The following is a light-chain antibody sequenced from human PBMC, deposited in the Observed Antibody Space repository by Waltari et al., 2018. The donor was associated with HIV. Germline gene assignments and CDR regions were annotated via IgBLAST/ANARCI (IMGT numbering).Light chain of an antibody. V-gene: IGKV2-28*01. Sequence: DIAMIQSPDSLAVSPGEAASTSCRSSQSLLHQNGQNYLDWYIQRPGQAPELLIYLGSRRASGVPDRIAGSGSGTKFILKISIVEPEDVGVYYCMHGQHTPVFGQGTKVEV. J-gene: IGKJ1*01. CDR3: MHGQHTPV. CDR2: LGS. CDR1: QSLLHQNGQNY.